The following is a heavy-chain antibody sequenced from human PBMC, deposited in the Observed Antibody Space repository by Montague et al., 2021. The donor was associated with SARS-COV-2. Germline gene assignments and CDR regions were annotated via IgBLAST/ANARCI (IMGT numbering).Heavy chain of an antibody. D-gene: IGHD2-8*01. CDR1: GFTFDDHG. V-gene: IGHV3-20*04. J-gene: IGHJ2*01. Sequence: SLRLSCAASGFTFDDHGMTWVRQAPGKGLEWVSGINWNGGYKHYVDSVRGRFTISRDNAKNSLYLQTNSLRAEDTALYYCARVYASSSNFYFDLWGRGTLVTVSS. CDR2: INWNGGYK. CDR3: ARVYASSSNFYFDL.